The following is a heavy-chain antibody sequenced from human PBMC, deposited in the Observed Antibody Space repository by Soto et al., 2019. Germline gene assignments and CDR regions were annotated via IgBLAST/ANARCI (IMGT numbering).Heavy chain of an antibody. CDR1: GYTFTSNG. D-gene: IGHD2-15*01. CDR3: ARVILTVLPCGGSCDRPEGDAFDI. Sequence: ASVKVSCKASGYTFTSNGISWVRQAPGQGLEWMGWISADKGNTNYAQKVQGRVTMTRDTSTSTVYMELRSLRSDDTAVYYCARVILTVLPCGGSCDRPEGDAFDIWGQGTMVTVSS. J-gene: IGHJ3*02. CDR2: ISADKGNT. V-gene: IGHV1-18*01.